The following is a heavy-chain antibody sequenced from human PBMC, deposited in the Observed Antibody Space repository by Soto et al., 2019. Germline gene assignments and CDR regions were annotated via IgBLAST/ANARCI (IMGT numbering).Heavy chain of an antibody. CDR3: ARGPHLTTNGMDV. CDR2: INHSGST. CDR1: GGSFSGYY. Sequence: QVQLQQWGAGLLKPSETLSLTCAVYGGSFSGYYWSWIRQPPGKGLEWIGEINHSGSTNYNPSLKSRVTISVEKSKNQVSPKLSSVTAADKAGEYCARGPHLTTNGMDVWGQGTTVTVSS. V-gene: IGHV4-34*01. J-gene: IGHJ6*02.